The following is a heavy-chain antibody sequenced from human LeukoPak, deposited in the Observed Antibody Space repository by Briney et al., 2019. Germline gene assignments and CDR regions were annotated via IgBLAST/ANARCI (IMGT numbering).Heavy chain of an antibody. D-gene: IGHD1-26*01. V-gene: IGHV4-30-2*01. J-gene: IGHJ4*02. CDR1: GGSISSGGYS. CDR2: IYHSGST. Sequence: PSQTLSLTCAVSGGSISSGGYSWSWIRQPPGKGLEWIGYIYHSGSTYYNPSLKSRVTISVDRSKNQFSLKLSSVTAADTAVYYCARSVGLTNLYYFDYWGQGTLVTVSS. CDR3: ARSVGLTNLYYFDY.